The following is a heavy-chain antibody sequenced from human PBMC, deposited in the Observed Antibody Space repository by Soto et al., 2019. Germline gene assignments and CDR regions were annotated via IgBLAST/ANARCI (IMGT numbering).Heavy chain of an antibody. D-gene: IGHD2-2*01. CDR2: ISGSGGST. CDR3: AKGVVPAAIRYNWFDP. CDR1: GFTFSSYA. J-gene: IGHJ5*02. V-gene: IGHV3-23*01. Sequence: PGGSLRHSWAASGFTFSSYAMSWDRQAPGKGLEWVSAISGSGGSTYYADSVKGRFTISRDNSKNTLYLQMNSLRAEDTAVYYCAKGVVPAAIRYNWFDPWGQGTLVTVSS.